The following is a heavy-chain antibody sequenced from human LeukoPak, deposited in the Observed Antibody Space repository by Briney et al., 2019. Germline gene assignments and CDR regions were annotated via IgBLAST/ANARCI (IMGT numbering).Heavy chain of an antibody. CDR3: AREAADYYGSGSYFDY. D-gene: IGHD3-10*01. CDR2: IYSGGST. J-gene: IGHJ4*02. CDR1: GFTVSSNY. V-gene: IGHV3-53*01. Sequence: GGSLRLSCAASGFTVSSNYMSWVRQAPGKGLEWVSVIYSGGSTCYADSVKGRFTISRDNSKNTLYLQMNSLRAEDTAVYYCAREAADYYGSGSYFDYWGQGTLVTVSS.